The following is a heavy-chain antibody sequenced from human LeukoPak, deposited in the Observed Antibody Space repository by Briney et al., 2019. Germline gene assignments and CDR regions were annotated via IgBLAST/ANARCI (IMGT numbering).Heavy chain of an antibody. Sequence: GGSLRLSCAASGFTFTTYWMSWVRQAPGKGLEWVANIKQDGTEKYYVDSVKGRFTISRDNSKNTLYLQMNSLRAEDTAVYYCAKGKARGYSGYDAYPFDYWGQGTLVTVSS. CDR1: GFTFTTYW. CDR3: AKGKARGYSGYDAYPFDY. J-gene: IGHJ4*02. D-gene: IGHD5-12*01. V-gene: IGHV3-7*03. CDR2: IKQDGTEK.